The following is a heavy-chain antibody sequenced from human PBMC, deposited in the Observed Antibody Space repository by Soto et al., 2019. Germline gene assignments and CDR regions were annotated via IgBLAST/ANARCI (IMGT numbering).Heavy chain of an antibody. D-gene: IGHD3-3*01. CDR2: ISSSGSTI. CDR3: ARAFGYYDFWSGFHPMVV. J-gene: IGHJ6*02. V-gene: IGHV3-48*03. CDR1: GFTFRTYT. Sequence: GGSLRLSCISSGFTFRTYTMNWVRQAPGKGLEWVSYISSSGSTIYYADSVKGRFTISRDNAKNSLYLQMNSLRAEDTAVYYCARAFGYYDFWSGFHPMVVWGQGTTVTVSS.